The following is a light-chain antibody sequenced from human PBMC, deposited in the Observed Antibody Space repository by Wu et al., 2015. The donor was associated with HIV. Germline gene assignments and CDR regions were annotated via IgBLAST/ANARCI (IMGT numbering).Light chain of an antibody. Sequence: DIQMTQSPSTLSASVGDRVTITCRASQSISSWLAWYQQKPGKAPKLLIYKASNLESGVPSRFSGSGSGTEFTLTISSLQPDDFATYYCQQYETYPGFGQGTKVEI. J-gene: IGKJ1*01. V-gene: IGKV1-5*03. CDR3: QQYETYPG. CDR2: KAS. CDR1: QSISSW.